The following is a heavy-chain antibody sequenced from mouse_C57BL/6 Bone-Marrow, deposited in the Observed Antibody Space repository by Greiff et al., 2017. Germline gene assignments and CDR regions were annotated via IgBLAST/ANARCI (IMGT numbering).Heavy chain of an antibody. D-gene: IGHD2-2*01. V-gene: IGHV1-82*01. CDR3: AGGGYDAWFAY. J-gene: IGHJ3*01. CDR1: GYAFSSSW. Sequence: QVQLKQSGPELVKPGASVKISCKASGYAFSSSWMNWVKQRPGKGLEWIGWIYTGDGDSKYNGKFKGKATLTADKSSSTTYMQLSSLASEDSAVYFCAGGGYDAWFAYWGQGTLVTVSA. CDR2: IYTGDGDS.